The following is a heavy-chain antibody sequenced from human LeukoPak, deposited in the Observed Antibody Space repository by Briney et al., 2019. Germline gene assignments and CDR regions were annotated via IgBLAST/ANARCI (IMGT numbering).Heavy chain of an antibody. V-gene: IGHV3-21*01. CDR2: ISSSSSYI. D-gene: IGHD3-16*01. J-gene: IGHJ4*02. Sequence: GSLRLSCAASGFTFSSYSMNWVRQAPGKGLEWVSSISSSSSYIYYADSVTRRFTIYRDNAKNSLYLQMNRLRAEDTAVYYCARRGSGGVDYWGQGTLVTVSS. CDR1: GFTFSSYS. CDR3: ARRGSGGVDY.